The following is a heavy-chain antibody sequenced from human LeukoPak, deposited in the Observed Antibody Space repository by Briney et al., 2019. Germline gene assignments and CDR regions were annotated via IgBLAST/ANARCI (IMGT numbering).Heavy chain of an antibody. J-gene: IGHJ6*03. CDR3: ARDRDYLGYYYMDV. CDR1: GDTFNRYG. Sequence: ASVKVSCKASGDTFNRYGFSWVRQAPGQGLEWMGGTIPLLRTTNYAQKFQGRVTITADESTSTAYMELSSLRSEDTAVYYCARDRDYLGYYYMDVWGKGTTVTVSS. CDR2: TIPLLRTT. V-gene: IGHV1-69*13. D-gene: IGHD3-10*01.